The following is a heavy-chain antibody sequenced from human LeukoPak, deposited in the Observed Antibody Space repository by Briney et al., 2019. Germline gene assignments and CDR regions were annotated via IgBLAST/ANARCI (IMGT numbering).Heavy chain of an antibody. CDR1: GFTVSSNY. Sequence: GGSLRLSCAASGFTVSSNYMSWVRQAPGKGLEWVSVIYSGGSTYYADSVKGRFTISRDNSKYTLYLQMNSLRAEDTAVYYCASARLNYDILTGYYPSDAFDIWGQGTMVTVSS. V-gene: IGHV3-66*01. D-gene: IGHD3-9*01. CDR2: IYSGGST. CDR3: ASARLNYDILTGYYPSDAFDI. J-gene: IGHJ3*02.